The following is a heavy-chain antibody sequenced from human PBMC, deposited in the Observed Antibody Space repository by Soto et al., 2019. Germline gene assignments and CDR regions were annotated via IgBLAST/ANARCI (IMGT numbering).Heavy chain of an antibody. J-gene: IGHJ4*02. D-gene: IGHD5-12*01. Sequence: QVQLVQSGAEVKKPGASVKVSCKASGYTFTSYAIHWVRQAPGQRLEWMGWINAGNGNTKYSQKFQDRVTITRDTSASTAYMQLSSLRSEDTALYYSARDLGGSPAYWGQGTLVTFSS. CDR2: INAGNGNT. CDR3: ARDLGGSPAY. V-gene: IGHV1-3*01. CDR1: GYTFTSYA.